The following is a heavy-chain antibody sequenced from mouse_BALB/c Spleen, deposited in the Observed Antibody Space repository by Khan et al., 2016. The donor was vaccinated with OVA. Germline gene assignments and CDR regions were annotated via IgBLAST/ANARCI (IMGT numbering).Heavy chain of an antibody. J-gene: IGHJ3*01. CDR3: ARRGGFFAY. V-gene: IGHV4-1*02. Sequence: EVKLLESGGGLVQPGGSLKLSCAASGFDFSRYWMSWVRQAPGKGLEWIGEINPDSSTINYTPSLKEKFIISRDNAKNNLYLQMSKVRSEDTALYYCARRGGFFAYWGQGTLVTVSA. CDR1: GFDFSRYW. CDR2: INPDSSTI.